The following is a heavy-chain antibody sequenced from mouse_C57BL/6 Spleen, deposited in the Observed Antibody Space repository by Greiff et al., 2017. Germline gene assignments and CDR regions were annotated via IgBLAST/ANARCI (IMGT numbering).Heavy chain of an antibody. CDR3: ARHLGSSYDAMDY. J-gene: IGHJ4*01. CDR1: GFSLTSYG. D-gene: IGHD1-1*01. CDR2: IWSDGST. V-gene: IGHV2-6-1*01. Sequence: VKLVESGPGLVAPSQSLSITCTVSGFSLTSYGVHLVRQPPGKGLEWLVVIWSDGSTTYNSALKSRLSISKDNSKSQVFLKMNSLQTDDTAMYYCARHLGSSYDAMDYWGQGTSVTVSS.